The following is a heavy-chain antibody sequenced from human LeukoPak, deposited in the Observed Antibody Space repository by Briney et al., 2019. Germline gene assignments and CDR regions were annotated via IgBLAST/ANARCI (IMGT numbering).Heavy chain of an antibody. D-gene: IGHD4-23*01. CDR1: GFTFSTYV. V-gene: IGHV3-23*01. Sequence: GGSLILSCAASGFTFSTYVMSWVRQAPGKGLEWVSAISGNGGSTNYAEFVTGRFAISRDNSKNTLYLQMNGLRAEDTAVYYCAKDDGGNLPTAFYIWGQGTTVTVSS. CDR2: ISGNGGST. CDR3: AKDDGGNLPTAFYI. J-gene: IGHJ3*02.